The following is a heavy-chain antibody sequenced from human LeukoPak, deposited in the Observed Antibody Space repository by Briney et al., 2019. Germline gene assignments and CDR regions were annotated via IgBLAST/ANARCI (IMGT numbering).Heavy chain of an antibody. V-gene: IGHV1-69*01. CDR2: IIPIFGTA. Sequence: ASVKVSCKASGGTFSSYSISWVRQAPGQGLEWMGGIIPIFGTANYAQKFQGRVTITADESTSTAYMELSSLRSEDTAVYYCARDADSSGYYLDAFDIWGQGTMVTVSS. J-gene: IGHJ3*02. D-gene: IGHD3-22*01. CDR1: GGTFSSYS. CDR3: ARDADSSGYYLDAFDI.